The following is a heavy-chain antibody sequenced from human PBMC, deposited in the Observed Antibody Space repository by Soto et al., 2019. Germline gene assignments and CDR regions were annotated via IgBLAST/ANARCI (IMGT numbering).Heavy chain of an antibody. CDR3: ARAPYYYDSSGYPPQH. CDR2: IWYDGSNK. J-gene: IGHJ1*01. Sequence: QVQQVESGGGVVQPGRSLRLSCAASGFTFSSYGMHWVRQAPGKGLEWVAVIWYDGSNKYYADSVKGRFTISRDNSKNTLYLQMNSLRAEDTAVYYCARAPYYYDSSGYPPQHWGQGTLVTVSS. D-gene: IGHD3-22*01. CDR1: GFTFSSYG. V-gene: IGHV3-33*01.